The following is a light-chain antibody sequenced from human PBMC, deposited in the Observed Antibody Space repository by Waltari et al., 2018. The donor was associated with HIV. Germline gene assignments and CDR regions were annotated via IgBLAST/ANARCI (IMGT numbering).Light chain of an antibody. J-gene: IGLJ3*02. V-gene: IGLV2-23*02. CDR3: CSYAGSSTLV. CDR1: SSDVGGYNL. CDR2: EVT. Sequence: QSALTQPASVSGSPGQSITISCTGTSSDVGGYNLVSWYQHHPGKAPKLIIYEVTKRPSGVSNRFSASKSGNTASLTISGLQAEDEAHYHCCSYAGSSTLVFGGGTNVIVL.